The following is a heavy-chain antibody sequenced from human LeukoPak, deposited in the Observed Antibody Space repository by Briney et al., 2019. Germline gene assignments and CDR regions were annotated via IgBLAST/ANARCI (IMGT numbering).Heavy chain of an antibody. CDR3: AREYRRYYGSGPPQPLNYYYGMDV. CDR1: GGSVSSGSHY. Sequence: SETLSLTCTVSGGSVSSGSHYWSWIRQPPGKGLEWIGYIYYSGSTNYNPSLKSRVTISVDTSKNQFSLKLSSVAAADTAVYYCAREYRRYYGSGPPQPLNYYYGMDVWGKGTTVTVSS. CDR2: IYYSGST. V-gene: IGHV4-61*01. D-gene: IGHD3-10*01. J-gene: IGHJ6*04.